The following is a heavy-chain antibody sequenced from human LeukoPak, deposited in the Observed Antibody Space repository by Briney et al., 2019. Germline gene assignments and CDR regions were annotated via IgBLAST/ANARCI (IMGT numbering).Heavy chain of an antibody. CDR1: GFTFTIFG. V-gene: IGHV3-48*01. D-gene: IGHD3-3*01. CDR2: IDARSGIT. J-gene: IGHJ3*02. Sequence: GGSLRLSCATSGFTFTIFGINWVRQAPGKGPEWVSYIDARSGITYYADSVQGRFTISRDNAKESVFLQMNGLRVDDTAVYYCARAYDFGRGPPGDAFDNWGQGTPVIVSS. CDR3: ARAYDFGRGPPGDAFDN.